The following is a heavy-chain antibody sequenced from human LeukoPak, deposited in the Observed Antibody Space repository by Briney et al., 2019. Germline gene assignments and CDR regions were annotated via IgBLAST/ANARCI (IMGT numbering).Heavy chain of an antibody. Sequence: GGSLRLSCAASGFAFSYYSMNWVRQAPGKGLEWVSYISSSSSTIYYADSVKGRFTISRDNAKNSLYLQMNSLRDEDTAVYYCAREGLAPFDFWGQGTLVTVSA. J-gene: IGHJ4*02. CDR3: AREGLAPFDF. CDR1: GFAFSYYS. V-gene: IGHV3-48*02. D-gene: IGHD3-3*02. CDR2: ISSSSSTI.